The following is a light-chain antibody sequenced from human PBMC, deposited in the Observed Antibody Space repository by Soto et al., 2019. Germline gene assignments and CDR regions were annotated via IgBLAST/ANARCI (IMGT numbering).Light chain of an antibody. CDR2: DAS. J-gene: IGKJ1*01. CDR1: QSVSSY. CDR3: QQRSNWRGWT. V-gene: IGKV3-11*01. Sequence: EIVFTQSPATLSLSPGERATLSCRASQSVSSYLAWYQQKPGQAPRLLIYDASNRATGIPARFSGSGSGTDFTLTISSLEPEDFAVYYCQQRSNWRGWTFGQGTKVDIK.